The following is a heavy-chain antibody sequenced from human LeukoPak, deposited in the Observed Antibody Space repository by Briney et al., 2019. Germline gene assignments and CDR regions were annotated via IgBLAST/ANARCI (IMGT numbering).Heavy chain of an antibody. CDR2: IYYSGST. CDR1: GGSISSYH. Sequence: SETLSLTCTVSGGSISSYHWSWIRQPPGKGLEWIGYIYYSGSTNYNPSLKSRVTISVDTSKNQFSLKLSSVTAADTAVYYCARDGGAWVSAFDIWGQGTMVTVSS. D-gene: IGHD3-16*01. J-gene: IGHJ3*02. CDR3: ARDGGAWVSAFDI. V-gene: IGHV4-59*12.